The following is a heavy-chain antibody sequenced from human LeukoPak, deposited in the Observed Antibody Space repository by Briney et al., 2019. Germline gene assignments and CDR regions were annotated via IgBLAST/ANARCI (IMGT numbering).Heavy chain of an antibody. CDR2: IYYSRNT. CDR3: ARLEISGTDY. V-gene: IGHV4-39*01. D-gene: IGHD1-26*01. Sequence: SETLSLTCTVSGGSISSSSYYWGWIRQPPGKGLEWIGSIYYSRNTYYNPSLKSRLTISVDTSKNQFSLKLSSATAADTAVYYCARLEISGTDYWGQGTLVTVSS. J-gene: IGHJ4*02. CDR1: GGSISSSSYY.